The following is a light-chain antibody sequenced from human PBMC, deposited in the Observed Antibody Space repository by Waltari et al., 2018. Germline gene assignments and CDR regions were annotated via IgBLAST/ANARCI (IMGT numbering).Light chain of an antibody. CDR3: GSYTAGSALYV. CDR1: LRDIVSFED. Sequence: QSAPSQPASVSGSPGQSIPISCTEALRDIVSFEDVSGYQQHPGRVPRLIIFDVTKRPSGVSSRFSGSKSANTASLTISGLQAEDEADYYCGSYTAGSALYVLGTGT. CDR2: DVT. J-gene: IGLJ1*01. V-gene: IGLV2-14*03.